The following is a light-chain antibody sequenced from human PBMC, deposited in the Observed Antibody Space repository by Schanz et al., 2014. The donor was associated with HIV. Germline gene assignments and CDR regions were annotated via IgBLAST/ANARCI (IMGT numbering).Light chain of an antibody. CDR3: QQYGSSPRT. CDR1: QSVSSSY. J-gene: IGKJ4*01. CDR2: GAS. V-gene: IGKV3-20*01. Sequence: EIVLTQSPGTLSLSPGERATLSCRASQSVSSSYLAWYQQKPGQAPRLLISGASSRAAGIPDRFSGSGSGTDFTLTISRLEPEDFTVYYCQQYGSSPRTFGGGTKVEIK.